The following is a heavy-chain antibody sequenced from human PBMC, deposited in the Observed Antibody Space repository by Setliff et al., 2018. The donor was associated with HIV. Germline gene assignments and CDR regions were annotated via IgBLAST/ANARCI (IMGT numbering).Heavy chain of an antibody. D-gene: IGHD2-2*01. Sequence: PSETLSLTCAVSGYAISSGYYWGWIRRPPGKGLEWIGSIYNRGSTSYNPSLKSRATISVDTSKNQFSLKLSSVTAADTAVYYCARDKTYCNYSRCSRAGWYFDLWGRGTLVTVSS. V-gene: IGHV4-38-2*02. J-gene: IGHJ2*01. CDR1: GYAISSGYY. CDR3: ARDKTYCNYSRCSRAGWYFDL. CDR2: IYNRGST.